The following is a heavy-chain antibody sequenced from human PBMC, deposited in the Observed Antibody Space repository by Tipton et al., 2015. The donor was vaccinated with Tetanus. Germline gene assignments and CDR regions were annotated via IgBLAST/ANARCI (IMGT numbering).Heavy chain of an antibody. D-gene: IGHD2-15*01. Sequence: SLRLSCAASGFIFSSYGIHWVRQAPGKGLEWEAGSWYDGTDKYYADSVKCRFTISRENSKNTLYLQMNSLRAEDTAVYYCAREADCSGGSCFSGDFDSWGQGTQVTVPS. V-gene: IGHV3-33*01. CDR3: AREADCSGGSCFSGDFDS. CDR1: GFIFSSYG. J-gene: IGHJ4*02. CDR2: SWYDGTDK.